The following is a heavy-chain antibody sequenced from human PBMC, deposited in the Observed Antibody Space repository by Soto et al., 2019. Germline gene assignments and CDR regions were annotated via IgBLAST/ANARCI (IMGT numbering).Heavy chain of an antibody. CDR3: ACRDPGTSVDY. CDR2: IYRTGST. V-gene: IGHV4-4*02. CDR1: GDSISSGAW. J-gene: IGHJ4*02. D-gene: IGHD1-7*01. Sequence: SETLSLTCAVSGDSISSGAWWTWVRQPPGQGLEWIGEIYRTGSTTYNPSLKSRVTISLDKSENQFSLKVTSLTAADTAVYYCACRDPGTSVDYWGQGTLVTVSS.